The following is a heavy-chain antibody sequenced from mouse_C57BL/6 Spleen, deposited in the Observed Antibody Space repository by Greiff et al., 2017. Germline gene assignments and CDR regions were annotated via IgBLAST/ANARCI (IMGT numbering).Heavy chain of an antibody. CDR2: IYPGSGST. D-gene: IGHD1-1*01. V-gene: IGHV1-55*01. CDR1: GYTFTSYW. J-gene: IGHJ3*01. Sequence: QVQLQQPGAELVKPGASVKMSCKASGYTFTSYWITWVKQRPGQGLEWIGDIYPGSGSTNYNEKFKSKATLTVDTSSSTAYMQLSSLTSEDSAVYYCARYYYGSSPLFAYWGQGTLVTVSA. CDR3: ARYYYGSSPLFAY.